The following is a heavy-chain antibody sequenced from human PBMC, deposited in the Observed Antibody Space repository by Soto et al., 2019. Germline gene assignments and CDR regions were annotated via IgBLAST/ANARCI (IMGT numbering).Heavy chain of an antibody. D-gene: IGHD3-10*01. CDR3: ARGVDYGSGSLPFDP. CDR1: GGSISSGDYY. CDR2: IYYSGST. J-gene: IGHJ5*02. V-gene: IGHV4-30-4*01. Sequence: QVQLQESGPGLVKPSQTLSLTCTVSGGSISSGDYYWSWIRQPPGKGLEWIGYIYYSGSTYYNPSLKSRVTIAVDTSKNQFSLKLSSVTAADTAVYYCARGVDYGSGSLPFDPWGQGTLVTVSS.